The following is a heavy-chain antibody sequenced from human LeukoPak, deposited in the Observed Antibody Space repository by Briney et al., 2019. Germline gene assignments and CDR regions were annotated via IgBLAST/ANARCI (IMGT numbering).Heavy chain of an antibody. CDR2: INPNSGGT. CDR3: ARDGLGLSDVLRFLEWSFDY. D-gene: IGHD3-3*01. V-gene: IGHV1-2*02. Sequence: ASVKVSCKASGYTFTGYYMHWVRQAPGQGLEWMGWINPNSGGTKYAQKSQGRVTMTRDPSLNTAHRAVGRLRCDDTGVYYCARDGLGLSDVLRFLEWSFDYWGQGTLVTVSS. J-gene: IGHJ4*02. CDR1: GYTFTGYY.